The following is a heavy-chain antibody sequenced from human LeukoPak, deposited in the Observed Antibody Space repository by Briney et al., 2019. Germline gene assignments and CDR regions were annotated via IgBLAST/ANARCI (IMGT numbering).Heavy chain of an antibody. CDR1: GFTFSSYS. CDR2: ISSSSSYI. CDR3: ARTAMDPGTFDY. V-gene: IGHV3-21*01. Sequence: GGSLRLSCAASGFTFSSYSMNWVRQAPGKGLEWVSSISSSSSYIYYADSVKGRFTISRDNAKNSLYLQMNSLRAEDTAVCYCARTAMDPGTFDYWGQGTLVTVSS. D-gene: IGHD5-18*01. J-gene: IGHJ4*02.